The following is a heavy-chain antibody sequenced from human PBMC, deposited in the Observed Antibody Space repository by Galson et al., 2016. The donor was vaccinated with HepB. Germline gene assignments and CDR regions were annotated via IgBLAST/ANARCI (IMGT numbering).Heavy chain of an antibody. J-gene: IGHJ4*02. CDR3: ARESGASWYLIDY. Sequence: SLRLSCAVSGFNLTASAMNWVRQAPGKGLEWIAYIGATNGAIFYADSVKGRFTISKDNAKDSLFLQMNNLGDDDTAVYYCARESGASWYLIDYWGQGTLVTVSS. CDR2: IGATNGAI. D-gene: IGHD6-13*01. V-gene: IGHV3-48*02. CDR1: GFNLTASA.